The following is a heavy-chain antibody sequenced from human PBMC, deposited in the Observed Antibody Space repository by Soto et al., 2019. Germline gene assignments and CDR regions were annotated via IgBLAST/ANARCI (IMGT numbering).Heavy chain of an antibody. CDR2: IYHSGST. Sequence: TLSLTCAVSGGSISSGGYSWSWIRQPPGKGLEWIGYIYHSGSTYYNPSLKSRVTISVDRSKNQFSLKLSSVTAADTAVYYCARVADTAMVLFDYWGQGTLVTVSS. J-gene: IGHJ4*02. D-gene: IGHD5-18*01. V-gene: IGHV4-30-2*01. CDR1: GGSISSGGYS. CDR3: ARVADTAMVLFDY.